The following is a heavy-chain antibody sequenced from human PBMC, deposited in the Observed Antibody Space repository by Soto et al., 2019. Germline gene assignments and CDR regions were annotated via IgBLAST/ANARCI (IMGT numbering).Heavy chain of an antibody. Sequence: ASVKVSCKAPRDTFTSYYINWVRQAPGQGLEWMGVINPHGGSTAYAQKFKGRVTLTRDTSASTVYMEVSSLTSEDTAMYYCARSSGGNFGIIIEGTNWFAPWGQGTMVAVSS. CDR2: INPHGGST. J-gene: IGHJ5*02. D-gene: IGHD1-26*01. V-gene: IGHV1-46*01. CDR3: ARSSGGNFGIIIEGTNWFAP. CDR1: RDTFTSYY.